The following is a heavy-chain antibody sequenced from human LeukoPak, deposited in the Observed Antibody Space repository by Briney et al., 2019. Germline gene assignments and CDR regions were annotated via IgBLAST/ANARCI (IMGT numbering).Heavy chain of an antibody. CDR1: GFTFSSYA. D-gene: IGHD4-23*01. V-gene: IGHV3-30-3*01. Sequence: GGSLRLSCAASGFTFSSYAMHWVRQAPGKGLEWVAVISYDGSNKYYADSVKGRFTISRDNSKNTLYLQMNSLRAEDTAVYYCASPGGNPRYWGQGTLVTVSS. CDR3: ASPGGNPRY. J-gene: IGHJ4*02. CDR2: ISYDGSNK.